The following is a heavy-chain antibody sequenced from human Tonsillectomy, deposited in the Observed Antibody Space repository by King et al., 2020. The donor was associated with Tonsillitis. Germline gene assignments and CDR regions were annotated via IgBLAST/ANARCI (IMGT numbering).Heavy chain of an antibody. CDR2: IIPILGTA. D-gene: IGHD3-16*02. CDR3: ARGPWEGGGVVSPRLYQFGDV. V-gene: IGHV1-69*01. J-gene: IGHJ6*02. Sequence: QVQLVESGAVLKKPGSSVKVSCKASGGTFSSYGIIWVRQAPGQGLEWMGGIIPILGTANYAQKFQGRVTMTADESTNTVYMDLSSLRSDDTALYYCARGPWEGGGVVSPRLYQFGDVWGQGTTVTVSS. CDR1: GGTFSSYG.